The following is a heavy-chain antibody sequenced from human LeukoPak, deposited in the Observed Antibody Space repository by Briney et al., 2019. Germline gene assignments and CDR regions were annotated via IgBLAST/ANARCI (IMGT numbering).Heavy chain of an antibody. D-gene: IGHD2-15*01. CDR2: ISWDGGST. J-gene: IGHJ4*02. CDR1: GFTFDDYT. V-gene: IGHV3-43*01. Sequence: AGGSLRLSCAASGFTFDDYTMHWVRQAPGKGLEWVSLISWDGGSTYYADSVKGRFTISRDNSKNSLYLQMNSLRTEDTALYYCAKDYPVDCSGGSCYSLPDYWGQGTLVTVSS. CDR3: AKDYPVDCSGGSCYSLPDY.